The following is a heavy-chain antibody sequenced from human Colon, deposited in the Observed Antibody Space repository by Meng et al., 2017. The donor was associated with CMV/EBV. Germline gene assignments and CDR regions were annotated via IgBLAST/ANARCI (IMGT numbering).Heavy chain of an antibody. CDR2: ITGSGDFI. V-gene: IGHV3-21*04. D-gene: IGHD3-22*01. Sequence: GESLKISCAASGFPFSNYTVNWVRQAPGMGLEWVSSITGSGDFIYYADSLKGRFTISRDNAKNSLYLQMNSLRADDTAVYYCAKLGNYYDTSGYTIWGQGTPVTVSS. J-gene: IGHJ4*02. CDR1: GFPFSNYT. CDR3: AKLGNYYDTSGYTI.